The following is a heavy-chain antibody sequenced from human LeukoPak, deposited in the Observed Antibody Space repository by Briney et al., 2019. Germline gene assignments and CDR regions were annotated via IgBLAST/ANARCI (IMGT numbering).Heavy chain of an antibody. Sequence: SETLSLTCTVSGGSINNGGYYWSWIRQHPGKGLEWIGSIYYSGSTYYNPSLKSRVTISVDTSKNQFSLKLSSVTAADTAVYYCARREVGYDSSGYDRPYDYWGQGTLVTVSS. V-gene: IGHV4-39*07. CDR2: IYYSGST. J-gene: IGHJ4*02. CDR3: ARREVGYDSSGYDRPYDY. D-gene: IGHD3-22*01. CDR1: GGSINNGGYY.